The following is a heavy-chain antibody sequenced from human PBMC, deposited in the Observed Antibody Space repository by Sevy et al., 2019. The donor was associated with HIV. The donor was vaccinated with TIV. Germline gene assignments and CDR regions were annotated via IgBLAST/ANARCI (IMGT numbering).Heavy chain of an antibody. CDR2: ISTGGGFT. J-gene: IGHJ4*02. V-gene: IGHV3-23*01. CDR1: GFTFNSYA. CDR3: AIDFLSPNYYGTQFDF. D-gene: IGHD3-10*01. Sequence: GGSLRLSCATSGFTFNSYAMSWVRQAPGKGLEWVSTISTGGGFTYYADSVKGRFSISRDNFNNTLFLQMNSLRADDTAMYYCAIDFLSPNYYGTQFDFWGQGTVVTVSS.